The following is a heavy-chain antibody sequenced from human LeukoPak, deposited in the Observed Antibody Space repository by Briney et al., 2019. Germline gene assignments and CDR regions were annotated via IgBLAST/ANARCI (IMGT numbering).Heavy chain of an antibody. CDR2: ISWNSGSI. J-gene: IGHJ4*02. CDR1: GFTFDDYA. D-gene: IGHD1-1*01. V-gene: IGHV3-9*03. CDR3: AKDRRRLEPLYYFDY. Sequence: GRSLRLSCAASGFTFDDYAMHWVRQAPGKGLEWVSGISWNSGSIGYADSVKGRFTISRDNAKNSLYLQMNSLRAEDMALYYCAKDRRRLEPLYYFDYWGQGTLVTVSS.